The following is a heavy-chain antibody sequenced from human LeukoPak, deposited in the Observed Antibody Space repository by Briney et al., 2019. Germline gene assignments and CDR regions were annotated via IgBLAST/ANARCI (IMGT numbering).Heavy chain of an antibody. V-gene: IGHV3-23*01. CDR2: ISGSGGST. CDR3: AKDQANSIAARLVGDNWFDP. J-gene: IGHJ5*02. CDR1: GFTFSSYA. D-gene: IGHD6-6*01. Sequence: GGSLRLSCAASGFTFSSYAMSWVRQAPGKGLEWVSAISGSGGSTYYADSVKGRFTISRDNSKNTLYLQMNSLRAEDTAVYYCAKDQANSIAARLVGDNWFDPWGQGTLVTVSS.